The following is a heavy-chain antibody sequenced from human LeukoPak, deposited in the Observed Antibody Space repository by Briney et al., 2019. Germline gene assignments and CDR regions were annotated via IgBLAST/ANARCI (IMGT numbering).Heavy chain of an antibody. CDR1: GGSISSNTYY. V-gene: IGHV4-39*01. CDR3: AGHYDLRSPFDP. Sequence: PSETLSLTCSVSGGSISSNTYYWGWIRQPPGKGLEWIGSISKSTYYNPSLKSRVSISVDTSKNQFSLKLNSMTAADTAVYYCAGHYDLRSPFDPWGRGTLVTVSS. J-gene: IGHJ5*02. CDR2: ISKST. D-gene: IGHD3-3*01.